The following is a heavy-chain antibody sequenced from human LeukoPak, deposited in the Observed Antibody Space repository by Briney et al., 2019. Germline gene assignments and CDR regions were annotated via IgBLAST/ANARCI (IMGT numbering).Heavy chain of an antibody. J-gene: IGHJ4*02. Sequence: HPGGSLRLSCAASGFTFSSYAMSWVRQAPGKGLEWVAFIRYDGSNKYYADSVKGRFTISRDNSKNTLYLQMNSLRAEDTAVYYCAKNRNRLRWELLVDYWGQGTLVTVSS. CDR1: GFTFSSYA. D-gene: IGHD1-26*01. V-gene: IGHV3-30*02. CDR3: AKNRNRLRWELLVDY. CDR2: IRYDGSNK.